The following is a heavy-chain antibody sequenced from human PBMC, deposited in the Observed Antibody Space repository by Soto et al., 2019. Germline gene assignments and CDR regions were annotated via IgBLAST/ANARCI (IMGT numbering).Heavy chain of an antibody. J-gene: IGHJ3*02. CDR3: TIGSWSGEVFDI. CDR2: IIAMLGIR. V-gene: IGHV1-69*02. D-gene: IGHD2-21*01. Sequence: QVQLVQSGAEVKKPGSSVKVSCKDSGGTFSTYSMFWVRQAPGQGLEWMGRIIAMLGIRNYEQRFQDRVTITVDKTRATAHMALSSLRSGDTALYSCTIGSWSGEVFDIWGQGTMVTVSS. CDR1: GGTFSTYS.